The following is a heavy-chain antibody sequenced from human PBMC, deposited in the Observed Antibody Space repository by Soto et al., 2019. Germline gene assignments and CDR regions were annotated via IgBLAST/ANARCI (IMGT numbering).Heavy chain of an antibody. CDR3: AHIVVVGLGYYFDY. CDR2: IYWDDDK. J-gene: IGHJ4*02. Sequence: QITLKESGPTLVKPTQTLTLTCTFSGLSLSSTRMAVGWIRQPPGKALEWLALIYWDDDKRSSPFLKSRLTIPKDTSKNQVVLTMSNIDPVDTARYYCAHIVVVGLGYYFDYWGQGTLVTVSS. D-gene: IGHD3-22*01. CDR1: GLSLSSTRMA. V-gene: IGHV2-5*02.